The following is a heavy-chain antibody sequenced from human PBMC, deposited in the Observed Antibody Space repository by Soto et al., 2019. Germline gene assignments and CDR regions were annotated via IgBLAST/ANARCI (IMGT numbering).Heavy chain of an antibody. CDR3: TTDLRTGTTTYY. J-gene: IGHJ4*02. V-gene: IGHV3-66*01. D-gene: IGHD1-7*01. CDR2: IYSGGTT. Sequence: GGSLRLSCAASGFTVSSNYMSWVRQAPGKGLEWVSVIYSGGTTDYAAPVKGRFTISRDDAKNTLYLQMNSLRTEDTAVYYCTTDLRTGTTTYYWGQGPLVTV. CDR1: GFTVSSNY.